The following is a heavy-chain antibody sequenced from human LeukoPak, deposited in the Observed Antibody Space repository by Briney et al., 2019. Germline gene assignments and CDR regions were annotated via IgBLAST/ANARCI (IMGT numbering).Heavy chain of an antibody. CDR2: INHSGSS. CDR1: GGSFSGYY. J-gene: IGHJ5*02. D-gene: IGHD2-15*01. Sequence: PSETLSLTCAVYGGSFSGYYWSWIRQPPGKGLEWIGEINHSGSSNYNPSLKSRVTISVDTSKNQFSLKLSSVTAADTAVYYCARHRGYCSHLYCNWFDPWGQGTLVTVSS. CDR3: ARHRGYCSHLYCNWFDP. V-gene: IGHV4-34*01.